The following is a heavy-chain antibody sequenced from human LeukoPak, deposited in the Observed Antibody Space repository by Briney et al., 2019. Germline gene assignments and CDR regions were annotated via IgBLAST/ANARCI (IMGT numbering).Heavy chain of an antibody. J-gene: IGHJ4*02. CDR3: AREADYGDYVH. V-gene: IGHV1-18*04. CDR1: GYTFTGYY. CDR2: ISAYNGNT. Sequence: ASVKVSCKASGYTFTGYYMHWVRQAPGQGLEWMGWISAYNGNTNYAQKLQGRVTMTTDTSTSTAYMELRSLRSDDTAVYYCAREADYGDYVHWGQGTLVTVSS. D-gene: IGHD4-17*01.